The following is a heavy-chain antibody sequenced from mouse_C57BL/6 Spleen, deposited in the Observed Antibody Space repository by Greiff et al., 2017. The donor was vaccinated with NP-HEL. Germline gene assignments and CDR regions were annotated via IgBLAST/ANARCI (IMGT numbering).Heavy chain of an antibody. CDR3: ARRAQLGAMDY. V-gene: IGHV1-50*01. D-gene: IGHD3-1*01. CDR2: IDPSDSYT. Sequence: VQLQQPGAELVKPGASVKLSCKASGYTFTSYWMQWVKQRPGQGLEWIGEIDPSDSYTNYNQKFKGKATLTVDTSSSTAYMQLNSLTSEDSAVYYCARRAQLGAMDYWGQGTSVTVSS. CDR1: GYTFTSYW. J-gene: IGHJ4*01.